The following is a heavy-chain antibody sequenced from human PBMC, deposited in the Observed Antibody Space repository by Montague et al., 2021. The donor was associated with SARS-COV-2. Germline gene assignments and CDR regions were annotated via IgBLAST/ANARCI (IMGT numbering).Heavy chain of an antibody. V-gene: IGHV4-59*08. CDR3: ARLGRGYSYAQSAFDI. CDR1: GGSISSYY. J-gene: IGHJ3*02. CDR2: IYYSGGT. Sequence: SETLSLTCTVSGGSISSYYWSWIRQPPGKGLEWIGYIYYSGGTNYNPSLKSRVTISVDTSKNQFSLKLSSVTAADTAVYYCARLGRGYSYAQSAFDIWGQGTMVTVSS. D-gene: IGHD5-18*01.